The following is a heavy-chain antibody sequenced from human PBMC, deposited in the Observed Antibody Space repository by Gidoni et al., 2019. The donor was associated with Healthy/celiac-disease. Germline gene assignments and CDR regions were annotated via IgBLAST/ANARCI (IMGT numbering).Heavy chain of an antibody. J-gene: IGHJ4*02. CDR3: AKGMIVVVPAAIDY. D-gene: IGHD2-2*02. CDR1: GFTFSSYG. V-gene: IGHV3-30*18. CDR2: ISYDGSNK. Sequence: QVQLVESGGGVVQPGRSLRLSCAASGFTFSSYGMHWVRQAPGKGLEWVAVISYDGSNKYYADSVKGRFTISRDNSKNTLYLQMNSLRAEDTAVYYCAKGMIVVVPAAIDYWGQGTLVTVSS.